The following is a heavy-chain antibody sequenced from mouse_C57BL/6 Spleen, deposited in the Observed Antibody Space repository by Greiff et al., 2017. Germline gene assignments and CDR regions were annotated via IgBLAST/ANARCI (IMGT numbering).Heavy chain of an antibody. Sequence: VKLQQSGAELVRPGTSVKVSCKASGYAFTNYLIEWVKQRPGQGLEWIGVINPGSGGTNYNEKFKGKATLTADKSSSTAYMQLSSLTSEDSAVYFCARRDYYGSSWGFAYWGQGTLVTVSA. V-gene: IGHV1-54*01. CDR1: GYAFTNYL. CDR3: ARRDYYGSSWGFAY. D-gene: IGHD1-1*01. CDR2: INPGSGGT. J-gene: IGHJ3*01.